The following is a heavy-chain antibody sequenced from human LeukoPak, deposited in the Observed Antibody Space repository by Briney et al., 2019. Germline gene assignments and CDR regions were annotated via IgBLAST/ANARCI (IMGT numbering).Heavy chain of an antibody. J-gene: IGHJ4*02. CDR1: GFTFGDYA. V-gene: IGHV3-49*04. CDR3: TREGRGSDAFDY. CDR2: IRSKAYGGTT. D-gene: IGHD3-16*01. Sequence: GGSLRLSCTASGFTFGDYAMSWVRQAPGKGLEWVGFIRSKAYGGTTEYAASVKGRFTISRDDSKSIAYRQMNSLKTEDTAVYYCTREGRGSDAFDYWGQGTLVTVSS.